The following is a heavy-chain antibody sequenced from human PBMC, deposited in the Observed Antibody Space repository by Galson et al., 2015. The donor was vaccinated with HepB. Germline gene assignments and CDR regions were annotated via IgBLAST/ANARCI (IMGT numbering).Heavy chain of an antibody. CDR3: ARDAWGERRGAVAFDI. J-gene: IGHJ3*02. CDR2: INAGNGNT. V-gene: IGHV1-3*01. Sequence: SVKVSCKASGYTFTSYAMHWVRQAPGQRLEWMGWINAGNGNTKYSQKFQGRVTITRDTSASTAYMELSSLRSEDTAVYYCARDAWGERRGAVAFDIWGQGTMVTVSS. CDR1: GYTFTSYA. D-gene: IGHD3-16*01.